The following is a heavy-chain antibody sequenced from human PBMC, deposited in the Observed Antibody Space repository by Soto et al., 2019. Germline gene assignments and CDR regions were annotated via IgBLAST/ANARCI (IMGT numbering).Heavy chain of an antibody. CDR3: GRGSLDTAMARPSRYYYGMDV. CDR2: MNPNSGNT. Sequence: ASVKVSCKASGYTFTSYDINWVRQATGQGLEWMGWMNPNSGNTGYAQKFQGRVTMTRNTSISTAYMELSSLRSEDTAVYYCGRGSLDTAMARPSRYYYGMDVWGQGTTVTVSS. V-gene: IGHV1-8*01. D-gene: IGHD5-18*01. CDR1: GYTFTSYD. J-gene: IGHJ6*02.